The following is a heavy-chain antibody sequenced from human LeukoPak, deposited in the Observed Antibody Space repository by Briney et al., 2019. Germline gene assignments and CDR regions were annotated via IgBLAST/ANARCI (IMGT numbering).Heavy chain of an antibody. D-gene: IGHD6-13*01. V-gene: IGHV3-30*02. CDR3: ATSRGSWPDYFDY. Sequence: GGSLRLSCAASGFTFSSYGMHWVRQAPGKGLEWVAYIRYDGSNKYYADSVKGRFTISRDNSKNKLYLQMNSLRAEDTAVYYCATSRGSWPDYFDYWGQGTLVTVSS. J-gene: IGHJ4*02. CDR2: IRYDGSNK. CDR1: GFTFSSYG.